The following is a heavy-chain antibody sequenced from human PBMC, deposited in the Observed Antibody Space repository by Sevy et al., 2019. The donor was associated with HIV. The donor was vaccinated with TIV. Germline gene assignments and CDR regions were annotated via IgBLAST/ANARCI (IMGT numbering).Heavy chain of an antibody. CDR1: GFTFSSYS. J-gene: IGHJ3*02. V-gene: IGHV3-48*02. CDR3: ARLLGFGGGAFDI. CDR2: INSSSSTI. Sequence: GGSLRLSCAASGFTFSSYSMNWVRQAPGKGLEWVSYINSSSSTIYYSDSVKGRFTISRDNAKNSLYLQMNSLRDEDTAVYYCARLLGFGGGAFDIWGHGTMVTVSS. D-gene: IGHD3-10*01.